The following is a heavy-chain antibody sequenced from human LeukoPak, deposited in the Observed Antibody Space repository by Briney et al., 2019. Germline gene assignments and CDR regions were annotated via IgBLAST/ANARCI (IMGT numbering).Heavy chain of an antibody. V-gene: IGHV1-2*04. CDR3: ARINYYDSSGDPGAFDI. CDR2: INPNSGGT. Sequence: ASVKVSCKASGYTFTSYYMHWVRQAPGQGLEWMGWINPNSGGTNYAQKFQGWVTMTRDTSISTAYMELSRLRSDDTAVYYCARINYYDSSGDPGAFDIWGQGTMVTVSS. CDR1: GYTFTSYY. J-gene: IGHJ3*02. D-gene: IGHD3-22*01.